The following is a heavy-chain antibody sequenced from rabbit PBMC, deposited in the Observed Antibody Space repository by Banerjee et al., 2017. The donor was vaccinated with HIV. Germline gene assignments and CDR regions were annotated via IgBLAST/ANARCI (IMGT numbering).Heavy chain of an antibody. CDR2: IHAGSSGST. CDR3: ARDLAGVIGWNFNL. D-gene: IGHD4-1*01. J-gene: IGHJ4*01. V-gene: IGHV1S45*01. CDR1: GFSFSSSYY. Sequence: QEQLVESGGDLVKPEGSLTLTCTASGFSFSSSYYMCWVRQAPGKGLEWIACIHAGSSGSTYYASWAKGRFTISKTSSTTVTLQMTSLTAADTATYFCARDLAGVIGWNFNLWGQGTLVTVS.